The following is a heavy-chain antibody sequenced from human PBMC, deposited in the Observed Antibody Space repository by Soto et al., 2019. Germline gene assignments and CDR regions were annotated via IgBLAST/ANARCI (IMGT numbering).Heavy chain of an antibody. V-gene: IGHV4-59*01. CDR1: GGSISTFY. CDR3: ARSRRNCRSNGCYTLSFDV. CDR2: IYYSGTT. D-gene: IGHD2-2*02. J-gene: IGHJ4*02. Sequence: SETLSLTCTVSGGSISTFYWSWIRQPPGKELEWIGHIYYSGTTSYNPSLNSRVTMSVDTSKNQFSLYLRSVTAADTAVYSCARSRRNCRSNGCYTLSFDVWGQGTVVTVSS.